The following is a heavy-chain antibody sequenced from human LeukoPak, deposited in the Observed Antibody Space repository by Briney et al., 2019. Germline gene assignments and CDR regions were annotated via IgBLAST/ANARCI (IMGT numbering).Heavy chain of an antibody. V-gene: IGHV4-59*08. Sequence: PSETLSLTCTVSGGSISSYYWSWIRQPPGKGLEWIGYIYYSGSTNYNPSLKSRVTISVDTSKNQFSLTLNSVTAADTAVYYCARGGGPYYDLLTGYLDYWGQGTLVTVSS. CDR2: IYYSGST. D-gene: IGHD3-9*01. CDR3: ARGGGPYYDLLTGYLDY. J-gene: IGHJ4*02. CDR1: GGSISSYY.